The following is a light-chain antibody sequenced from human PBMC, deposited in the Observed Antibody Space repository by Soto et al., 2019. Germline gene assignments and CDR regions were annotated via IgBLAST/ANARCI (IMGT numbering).Light chain of an antibody. CDR1: RGISNY. J-gene: IGKJ4*01. Sequence: DIQMTQSPSSLSASVGDRVTITCRASRGISNYLSWYQQKPGKVPKLLIYAASTLRSGVPSRFSGSGSGTDFTLTISSLQTEDVATYYCQKYNSAPHSFGGGTKVEIK. CDR3: QKYNSAPHS. V-gene: IGKV1-27*01. CDR2: AAS.